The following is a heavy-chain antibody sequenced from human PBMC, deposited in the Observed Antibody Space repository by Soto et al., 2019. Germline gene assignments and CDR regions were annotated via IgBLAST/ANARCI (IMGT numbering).Heavy chain of an antibody. V-gene: IGHV1-8*01. Sequence: QVQLVQSGAEVKKPGASVKVSCKASGYTFTSYDINWVRQATGQGLEWMGWMNPNSGNTGYAQKFQGRVTMTRTPAISTAYMALSSLRSEDTAVYYCAGERGASSPFDYWGQGTLVTVSS. CDR1: GYTFTSYD. D-gene: IGHD6-19*01. CDR2: MNPNSGNT. J-gene: IGHJ4*02. CDR3: AGERGASSPFDY.